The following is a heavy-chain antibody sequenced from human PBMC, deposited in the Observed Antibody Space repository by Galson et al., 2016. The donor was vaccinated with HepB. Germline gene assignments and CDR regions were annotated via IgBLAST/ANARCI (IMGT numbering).Heavy chain of an antibody. J-gene: IGHJ4*02. CDR2: IKQDGSEK. Sequence: SLRLSCAASGFTFSSYWMSWVRQAPGKGLEWLANIKQDGSEKYYVDSARGRFTISRDNAMNSLYLHMGSLRAEDTALYYCTRTISATAGIDWGQGTLVTVSS. D-gene: IGHD6-13*01. CDR3: TRTISATAGID. CDR1: GFTFSSYW. V-gene: IGHV3-7*04.